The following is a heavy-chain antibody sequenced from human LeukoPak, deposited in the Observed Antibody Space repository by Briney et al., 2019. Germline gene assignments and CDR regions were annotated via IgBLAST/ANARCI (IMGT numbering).Heavy chain of an antibody. CDR3: ARGVATVVTYYYYYMDV. CDR2: INHSGST. V-gene: IGHV4-34*01. J-gene: IGHJ6*03. D-gene: IGHD4-23*01. Sequence: SETLSLTCAVYGGSFSGYYWSWIRQPPGKGLEWIGEINHSGSTNYNPSLKSRVTISVDTSKNQFSLKLSSVTAADTAVYYCARGVATVVTYYYYYMDVWGKGTTVTVSS. CDR1: GGSFSGYY.